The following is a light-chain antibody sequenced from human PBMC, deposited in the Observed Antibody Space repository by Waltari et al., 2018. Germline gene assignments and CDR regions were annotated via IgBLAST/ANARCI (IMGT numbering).Light chain of an antibody. CDR1: SSDVGSYKL. V-gene: IGLV2-23*02. CDR2: GVN. Sequence: QSALSQPASVSGSPGQSITISCTGTSSDVGSYKLFSWYQQHPGKVPKLIIFGVNKRPSGVSNRFSGSKSGNTASLTISGLQPEDEADYYCCSYASDITLVFGGGTKLTVL. CDR3: CSYASDITLV. J-gene: IGLJ3*02.